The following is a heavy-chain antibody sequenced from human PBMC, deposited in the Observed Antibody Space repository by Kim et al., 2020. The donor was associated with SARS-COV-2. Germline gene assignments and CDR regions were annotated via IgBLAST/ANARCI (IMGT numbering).Heavy chain of an antibody. J-gene: IGHJ4*02. V-gene: IGHV4-34*01. Sequence: SLKSRVTISVDTSKNQFSLKLSSVTAADTAVYYCAGGLGWTDSSSSGGDYWGQGTLVTVSS. CDR3: AGGLGWTDSSSSGGDY. D-gene: IGHD6-6*01.